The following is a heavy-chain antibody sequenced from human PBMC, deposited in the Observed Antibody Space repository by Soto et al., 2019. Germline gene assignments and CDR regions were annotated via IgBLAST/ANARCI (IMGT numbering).Heavy chain of an antibody. CDR1: GFTFDDYA. CDR2: ISWNSGSI. J-gene: IGHJ6*02. D-gene: IGHD2-15*01. CDR3: ARDLVVVVVAATQYYYYGMDV. Sequence: GGSLRLSCAASGFTFDDYAMHWVRQAPGKGLEWVSGISWNSGSICYADSVKGRFTISRDNAKNSLYLQMNSLRAEDTAVYYCARDLVVVVVAATQYYYYGMDVWGQGTTVTVSS. V-gene: IGHV3-9*01.